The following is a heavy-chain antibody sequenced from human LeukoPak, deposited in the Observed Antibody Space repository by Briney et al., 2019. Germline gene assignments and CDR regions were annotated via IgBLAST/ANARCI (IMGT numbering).Heavy chain of an antibody. D-gene: IGHD5-12*01. CDR3: ARGRSGYDHFDY. CDR2: IYSGGRT. Sequence: PGGSLRLSCAASGFTVSSNYMSWVRQAPGKGLEWFSVIYSGGRTYYADSVKGRFTISRDNSKNTLYLQMNSLRAEDTAVYYCARGRSGYDHFDYWGQGTLVTVSS. V-gene: IGHV3-66*01. J-gene: IGHJ4*02. CDR1: GFTVSSNY.